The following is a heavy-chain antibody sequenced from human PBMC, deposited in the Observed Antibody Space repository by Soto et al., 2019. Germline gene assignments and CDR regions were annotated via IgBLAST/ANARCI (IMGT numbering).Heavy chain of an antibody. CDR2: FDSEDGET. V-gene: IGHV1-24*01. Sequence: ASVNVSCKVSGYTLTELSMHWVRQAPGKGLEWMGGFDSEDGETIYAQKFQGRVTMTEDTSTDTAYMELSSLRSEDTAVYFCATGCTTCSAVAFDSWGQGTRVSV. CDR1: GYTLTELS. CDR3: ATGCTTCSAVAFDS. J-gene: IGHJ3*02. D-gene: IGHD1-1*01.